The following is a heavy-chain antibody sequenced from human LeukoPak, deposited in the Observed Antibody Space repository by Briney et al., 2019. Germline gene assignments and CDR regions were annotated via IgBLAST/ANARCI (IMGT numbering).Heavy chain of an antibody. CDR3: ARDRAAAAAFDY. J-gene: IGHJ4*02. V-gene: IGHV4-59*12. CDR2: IYYSGST. D-gene: IGHD6-13*01. Sequence: SETLSLTCTVSGGSISSYYWSWIRQPPGKGLEWIGYIYYSGSTNYNPSLKSRVTISVDTSKNQFSLKLSSVTAADTAVYYCARDRAAAAAFDYWGQGTLVTVSS. CDR1: GGSISSYY.